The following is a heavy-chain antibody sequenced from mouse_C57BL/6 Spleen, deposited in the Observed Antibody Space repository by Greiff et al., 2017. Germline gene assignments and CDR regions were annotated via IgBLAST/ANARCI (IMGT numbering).Heavy chain of an antibody. V-gene: IGHV14-4*01. CDR3: TKWGTRVVADY. Sequence: VQLQQSGAELVRPGASVKLSCTASGFNIKDDYMHWVKQRPEKGLEWIGWIDPENGDTEYASKFQGKATITADTSSNTAYLQLSSLTSEDTAVYYWTKWGTRVVADYWGQGTTLTVSS. D-gene: IGHD1-1*01. CDR2: IDPENGDT. J-gene: IGHJ2*01. CDR1: GFNIKDDY.